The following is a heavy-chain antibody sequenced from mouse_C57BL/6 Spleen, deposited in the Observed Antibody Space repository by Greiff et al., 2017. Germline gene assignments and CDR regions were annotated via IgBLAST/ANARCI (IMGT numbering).Heavy chain of an antibody. CDR3: ARSIRYYSNYPYAMDD. D-gene: IGHD2-5*01. Sequence: VQMKQPGAELVKPGASVKLSCKASGYTFTSYWMQWVKQRPGQGLEWIGEIDPSDSYTNYNQKFKGKATLTVDTSYSTAYMQLSSLTSEDSAVFYCARSIRYYSNYPYAMDDWGQGTSVTVSS. V-gene: IGHV1-50*01. CDR1: GYTFTSYW. J-gene: IGHJ4*01. CDR2: IDPSDSYT.